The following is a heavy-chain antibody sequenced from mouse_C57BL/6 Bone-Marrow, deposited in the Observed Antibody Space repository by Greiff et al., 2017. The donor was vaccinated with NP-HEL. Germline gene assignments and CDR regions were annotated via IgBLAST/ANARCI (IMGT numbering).Heavy chain of an antibody. J-gene: IGHJ4*01. V-gene: IGHV2-2*01. CDR2: IWSGGST. Sequence: VHLVESGPGLVQPSQSLSITCTVSGFSLTSYGVHWVRQSPGKGLEWLGVIWSGGSTDYNAAFISRLSISKDNSKSQVFFKMNSLQADDTAIYYCARTLYYGSSLYYYAMDYWGQGTSVTVSS. D-gene: IGHD1-1*01. CDR3: ARTLYYGSSLYYYAMDY. CDR1: GFSLTSYG.